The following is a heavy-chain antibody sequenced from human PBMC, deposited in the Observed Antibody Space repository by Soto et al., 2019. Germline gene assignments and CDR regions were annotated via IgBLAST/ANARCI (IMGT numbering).Heavy chain of an antibody. CDR3: TTGSVEGI. CDR1: GFSFNEAW. J-gene: IGHJ6*02. V-gene: IGHV3-15*07. D-gene: IGHD2-15*01. Sequence: GGSLRLSCVASGFSFNEAWMNWVRQAPGGGLEWVGRIKTSAGGGATDYAAPVQGRFTISRDDSKNALYLHMNSLRTEDTAIYYCTTGSVEGIWGQRTKVTVSS. CDR2: IKTSAGGGAT.